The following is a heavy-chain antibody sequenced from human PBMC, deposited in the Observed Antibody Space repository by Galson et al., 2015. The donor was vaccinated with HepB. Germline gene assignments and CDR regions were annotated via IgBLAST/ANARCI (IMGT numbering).Heavy chain of an antibody. CDR2: FSGYDHST. J-gene: IGHJ6*02. D-gene: IGHD1-7*01. Sequence: SVKVSCKASGYSFNNYGLSWIRQAPGPGLEWLGWFSGYDHSTNYAQKFQGRVTMTADASTGTAYLELRNLRSDDTAVYYGARDSRLELRLNNYFSYGMDVWGQGSAVTVSS. CDR1: GYSFNNYG. V-gene: IGHV1-18*01. CDR3: ARDSRLELRLNNYFSYGMDV.